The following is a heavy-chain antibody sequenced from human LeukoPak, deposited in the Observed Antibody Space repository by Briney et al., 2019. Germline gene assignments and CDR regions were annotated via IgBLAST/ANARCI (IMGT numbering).Heavy chain of an antibody. V-gene: IGHV3-74*01. J-gene: IGHJ4*02. CDR3: AVYGSGSYLDY. Sequence: GGSLRLSCAASGFTFSNYWMHWVRQAPGKGLVWVSRINSDARSTSYADSVKGRFTISRDNAKNSLYLQMNSLRAEDTAVYYCAVYGSGSYLDYWGQGTLVTVSS. D-gene: IGHD3-10*01. CDR1: GFTFSNYW. CDR2: INSDARST.